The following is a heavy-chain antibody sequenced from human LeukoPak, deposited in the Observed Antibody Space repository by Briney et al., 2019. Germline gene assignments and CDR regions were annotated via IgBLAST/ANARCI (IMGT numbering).Heavy chain of an antibody. CDR2: ITGGGTT. CDR1: GFTFSSHG. D-gene: IGHD6-19*01. V-gene: IGHV3-23*01. J-gene: IGHJ4*02. CDR3: AKDRHWLALHD. Sequence: GGSLRLSCAASGFTFSSHGMNWVRQAPGKGLEWVSGITGGGTTYYADSVKGRVTISRDNSKNTLYLQMNSLRAEDTAVYYCAKDRHWLALHDWGQGTLVTVSS.